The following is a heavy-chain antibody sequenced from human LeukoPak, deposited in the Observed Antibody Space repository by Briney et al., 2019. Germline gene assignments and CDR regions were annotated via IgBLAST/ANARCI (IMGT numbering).Heavy chain of an antibody. J-gene: IGHJ1*01. CDR1: GFTFSSYA. CDR3: VRGNEAF. V-gene: IGHV3-23*01. CDR2: ISGSGGST. Sequence: GGSLRLSCAASGFTFSSYAMSWVRQAPGKGLEWVSAISGSGGSTYYADSVKGRFTISRDNAKNLLFLQMNRLRVEDTAIYYCVRGNEAFWGQGTLVTVSS.